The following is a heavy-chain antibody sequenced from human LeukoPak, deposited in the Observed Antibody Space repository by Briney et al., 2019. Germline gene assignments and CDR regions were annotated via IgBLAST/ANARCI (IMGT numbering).Heavy chain of an antibody. CDR2: MNPNSGNT. V-gene: IGHV1-8*02. D-gene: IGHD3-3*02. Sequence: ASLKLSCKASGYTFTSYDINWVRQATGQGLEWMGWMNPNSGNTGYAQKFQGRVTMTRNTSISTAYMELSNLRSEDTAVYYCGVLELIVRENWGQGTLITVSS. CDR3: GVLELIVREN. J-gene: IGHJ4*02. CDR1: GYTFTSYD.